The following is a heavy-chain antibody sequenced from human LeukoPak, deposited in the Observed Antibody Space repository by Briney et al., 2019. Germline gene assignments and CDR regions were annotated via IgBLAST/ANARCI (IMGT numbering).Heavy chain of an antibody. CDR1: GYTVTGYY. J-gene: IGHJ3*02. D-gene: IGHD3-16*02. CDR3: ARGPLVGGVIVSPSGDAFDI. Sequence: ASVKVSCKVSGYTVTGYYMHGVRQAPGQGLEWMGWINPNSGGTNYAQKFQGRVTMTRDTSISTAYMELSRLRSDDTAVYYCARGPLVGGVIVSPSGDAFDIWGQGTMVTVSS. CDR2: INPNSGGT. V-gene: IGHV1-2*02.